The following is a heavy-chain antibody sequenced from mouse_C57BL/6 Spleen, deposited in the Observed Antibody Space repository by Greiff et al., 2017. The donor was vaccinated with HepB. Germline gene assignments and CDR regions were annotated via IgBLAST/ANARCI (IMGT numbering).Heavy chain of an antibody. CDR1: GFTFSNYW. V-gene: IGHV6-3*01. CDR3: TGDGPWFAY. CDR2: IRLKSDNYAT. D-gene: IGHD2-3*01. Sequence: VQLKESGGGLVQPGGSMKLSCVASGFTFSNYWMNWVRQSPEKGLEWVAQIRLKSDNYATHYAESVKGRFTISRDDSKSSVYLQMNNLRAEDTGIYYCTGDGPWFAYWGQGTLVTVSA. J-gene: IGHJ3*01.